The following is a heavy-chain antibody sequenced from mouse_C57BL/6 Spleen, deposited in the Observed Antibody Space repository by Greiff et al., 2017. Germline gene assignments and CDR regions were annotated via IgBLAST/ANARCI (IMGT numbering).Heavy chain of an antibody. CDR3: ARGDYEYFDD. J-gene: IGHJ2*01. CDR1: GFTFSDYG. V-gene: IGHV5-17*01. Sequence: EVMLVESGGGLVKPGGSLKLSCAASGFTFSDYGMHWVRQAPEKGLEWVAYISSGSSTIYYADTVKGRFTISRDNAKNTLFLQMTSLRSEAPAVFYCARGDYEYFDDWGPGTTLTVSS. D-gene: IGHD2-4*01. CDR2: ISSGSSTI.